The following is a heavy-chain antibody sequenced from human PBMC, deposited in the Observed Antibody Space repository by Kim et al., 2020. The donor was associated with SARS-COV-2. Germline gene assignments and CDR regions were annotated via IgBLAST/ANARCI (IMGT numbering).Heavy chain of an antibody. Sequence: GGSLRLSCTASGFTFGDYAMSWFRQAPGKGLEWVGFIRSKAYGGTTEYAASVKGRFTISRDDSKSIAYLQMNSLKTEDTAVYYCTRFSVRGVIINWGQGTLVTVSS. CDR2: IRSKAYGGTT. J-gene: IGHJ4*02. D-gene: IGHD3-10*01. CDR1: GFTFGDYA. V-gene: IGHV3-49*03. CDR3: TRFSVRGVIIN.